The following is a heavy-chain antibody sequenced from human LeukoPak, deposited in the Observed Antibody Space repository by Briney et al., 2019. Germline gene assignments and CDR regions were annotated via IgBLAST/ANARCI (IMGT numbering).Heavy chain of an antibody. D-gene: IGHD5-12*01. CDR2: IYYSGSP. V-gene: IGHV4-39*01. Sequence: SETLSLTCTVSGGSISSSSYYWGWSRQPPGKGLEWIESIYYSGSPYYNPSLQSRVTISVATSKNQFSLKLSSVTAADTAVYYCARCIVDIVATVPDYWGQGTLVTVSS. J-gene: IGHJ4*02. CDR3: ARCIVDIVATVPDY. CDR1: GGSISSSSYY.